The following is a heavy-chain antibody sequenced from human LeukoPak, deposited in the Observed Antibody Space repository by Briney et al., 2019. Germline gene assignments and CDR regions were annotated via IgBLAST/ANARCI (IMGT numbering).Heavy chain of an antibody. CDR1: GFTFSTYS. Sequence: GGSLRLSCAASGFTFSTYSMNWVRQAPGKGLEWVSSITISSSNIYYADSVKGRYTISRDNAKNSLYLQMNSLRAEDTAVYYCARGLYGDSAFDFWGQGTLVTVSS. CDR2: ITISSSNI. CDR3: ARGLYGDSAFDF. V-gene: IGHV3-21*01. D-gene: IGHD4-17*01. J-gene: IGHJ4*02.